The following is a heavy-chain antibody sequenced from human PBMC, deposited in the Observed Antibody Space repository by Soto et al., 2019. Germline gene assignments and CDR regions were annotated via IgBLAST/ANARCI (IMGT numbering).Heavy chain of an antibody. D-gene: IGHD6-13*01. V-gene: IGHV1-46*01. CDR1: GYTFTSYY. Sequence: ASVKVSCKASGYTFTSYYMHWVRQAPGQGLEWMGIINPSGGSTSYAQKFQGRVTMTRDTSTSTVYMELSSLRSEDTAVYYCARDGLAAAGDNLSQFDPWGQGTLVTVSS. CDR3: ARDGLAAAGDNLSQFDP. J-gene: IGHJ5*02. CDR2: INPSGGST.